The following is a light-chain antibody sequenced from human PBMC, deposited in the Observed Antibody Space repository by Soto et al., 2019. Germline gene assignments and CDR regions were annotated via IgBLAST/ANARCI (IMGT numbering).Light chain of an antibody. J-gene: IGKJ1*01. CDR1: QRVSSSY. CDR2: DAS. CDR3: QQYGSSPRT. V-gene: IGKV3-20*01. Sequence: ENVLTQSPGTLSLSPGERATLSCRASQRVSSSYLAWYQQKPGQAPRLLIYDASSRATGIPDRFSGSGSGTVFTLTISRLEPEDFAVYFCQQYGSSPRTFAQGTKVDIK.